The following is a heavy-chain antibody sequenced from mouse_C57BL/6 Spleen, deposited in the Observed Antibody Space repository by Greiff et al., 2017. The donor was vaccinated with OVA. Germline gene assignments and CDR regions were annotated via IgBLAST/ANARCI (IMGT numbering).Heavy chain of an antibody. V-gene: IGHV1-26*01. CDR1: GYTFTDYY. D-gene: IGHD1-1*01. CDR2: INPNNGGT. CDR3: ARCPYYYGSSYDAMDY. Sequence: VQLQQSGPELVKPGASVKISCKASGYTFTDYYMNWVKQSHGKSLEWIGDINPNNGGTSYNQKFKGKATLTVDKSSSTAYMELRSLTSEDSAVYYCARCPYYYGSSYDAMDYWGQGTSVTVSS. J-gene: IGHJ4*01.